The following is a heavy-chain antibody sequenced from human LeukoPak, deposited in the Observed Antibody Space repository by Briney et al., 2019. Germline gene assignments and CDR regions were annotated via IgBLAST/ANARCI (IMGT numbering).Heavy chain of an antibody. CDR2: ISSSGSTI. D-gene: IGHD3-3*01. V-gene: IGHV3-11*01. Sequence: GGSLRLSCAASGFTFSDYYMSWIRQAPGKGLEWVPYISSSGSTIYYADSVKGRFTISRDNAKNSLYLQMNSLRAEDTAVYYCARAIVYYDFWSCPLNFDYWGQGTLVTVSS. CDR1: GFTFSDYY. J-gene: IGHJ4*02. CDR3: ARAIVYYDFWSCPLNFDY.